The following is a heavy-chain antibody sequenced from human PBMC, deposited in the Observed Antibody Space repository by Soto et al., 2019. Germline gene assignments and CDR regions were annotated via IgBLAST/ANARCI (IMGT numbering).Heavy chain of an antibody. J-gene: IGHJ4*02. CDR1: GYTFTSYY. V-gene: IGHV1-46*03. CDR2: INPSGGST. Sequence: ASVKVSCKASGYTFTSYYMHWVRQAPGQGLEWMGIINPSGGSTSYAQKFQGRVTMTRDTSTSTVYMELSSLRSEDTAVYYCARDLGQGKIGTNWNGGPFDYWGQGTLVTVSS. CDR3: ARDLGQGKIGTNWNGGPFDY. D-gene: IGHD1-1*01.